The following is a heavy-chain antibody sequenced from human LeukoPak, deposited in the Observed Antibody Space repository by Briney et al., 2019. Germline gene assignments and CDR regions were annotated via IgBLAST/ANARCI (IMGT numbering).Heavy chain of an antibody. J-gene: IGHJ6*03. CDR3: ARDGYCSSTSCYEMYYYYMDV. D-gene: IGHD2-2*03. V-gene: IGHV1-69*01. Sequence: SVKVSCKASGGTFSSYAISWVRQAPGQGLEWMGGIIPIFGTANYAQKFQGRVTITADESTSTAYMELSSLRSEDTAVYYCARDGYCSSTSCYEMYYYYMDVWGKGTTVTVSS. CDR1: GGTFSSYA. CDR2: IIPIFGTA.